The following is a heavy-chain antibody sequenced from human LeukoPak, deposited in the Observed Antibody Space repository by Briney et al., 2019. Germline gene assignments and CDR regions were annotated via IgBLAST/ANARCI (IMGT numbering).Heavy chain of an antibody. CDR2: ISGSGGST. D-gene: IGHD6-13*01. CDR1: GFTFSSYA. J-gene: IGHJ4*02. Sequence: GGSLSLSCAASGFTFSSYAMSWVRQAPGKGLEWVSAISGSGGSTYYADSVKGRFTISRDNSKNTLYLQMNSLRAEDTAVYYCAKGGGYSSSWYPIYFDFWGQGTLVTVSS. CDR3: AKGGGYSSSWYPIYFDF. V-gene: IGHV3-23*01.